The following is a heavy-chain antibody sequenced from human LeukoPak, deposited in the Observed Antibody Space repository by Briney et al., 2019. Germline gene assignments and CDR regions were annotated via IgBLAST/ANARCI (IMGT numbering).Heavy chain of an antibody. Sequence: ASVKVSCKASGYTFTSYDINWVRQATGQGLEWMGWMNPNSGNTGYAQKFQGRVTITRNTSISTAYMELSSLRSEDTAVYYCARGSTYDFWGGYHNWFDPWGQGTLVTVSS. D-gene: IGHD3-3*01. CDR3: ARGSTYDFWGGYHNWFDP. CDR1: GYTFTSYD. CDR2: MNPNSGNT. J-gene: IGHJ5*02. V-gene: IGHV1-8*03.